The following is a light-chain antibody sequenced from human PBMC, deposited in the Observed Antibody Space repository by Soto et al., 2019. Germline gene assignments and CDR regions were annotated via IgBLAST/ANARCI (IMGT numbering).Light chain of an antibody. V-gene: IGLV2-14*01. CDR3: SSYTSSSIL. J-gene: IGLJ1*01. CDR2: EVR. Sequence: QSALTQPASVSGSPGQSITISCTGTSSDVGSYNYVSWYQQHPGKAPKLMIYEVRDRPSGISSRFSGSKSGNTASLTISGLQTEDEADYYCSSYTSSSILFGTGTKVTV. CDR1: SSDVGSYNY.